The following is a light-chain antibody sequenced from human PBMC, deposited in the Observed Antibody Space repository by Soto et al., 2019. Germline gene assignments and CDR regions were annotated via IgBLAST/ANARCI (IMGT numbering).Light chain of an antibody. CDR2: SAS. CDR1: QDISSY. CDR3: QQLSRFPRT. Sequence: DIQLTQSPSFLSASVGDRVTITCRASQDISSYLAWYQQRPGKVPRFLTHSASTLQSGVPSRFSATGSGTTFTLTISSLQPEDISTYSCQQLSRFPRTCGQGTKVEF. V-gene: IGKV1-9*01. J-gene: IGKJ1*01.